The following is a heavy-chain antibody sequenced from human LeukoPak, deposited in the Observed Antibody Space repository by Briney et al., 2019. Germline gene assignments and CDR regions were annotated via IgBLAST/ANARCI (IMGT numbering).Heavy chain of an antibody. CDR2: INPSGGST. Sequence: ASVKVSCKASGYTFTRYYMHWVRQAPGQGLEGMGIINPSGGSTSYAQKFQGRVTMTRDTSTSTVYMELSSLRSEDTAVYYCARETGTNPAGNYNWFDPWGQGALVTVSS. CDR1: GYTFTRYY. D-gene: IGHD4-23*01. J-gene: IGHJ5*02. CDR3: ARETGTNPAGNYNWFDP. V-gene: IGHV1-46*01.